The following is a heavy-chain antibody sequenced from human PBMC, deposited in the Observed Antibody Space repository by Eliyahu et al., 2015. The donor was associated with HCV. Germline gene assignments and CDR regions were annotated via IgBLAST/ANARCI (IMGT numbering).Heavy chain of an antibody. D-gene: IGHD3-10*01. CDR1: GXTFXSYS. Sequence: EVQLVESGGGLVKPGXXLRXXCAASGXTFXSYSMXWVRQAPGKGLEWVSSISSSSSYIYYADSVKGRFTISRDNAKNSLYLQMNSLRAEDTAVYYCARDKAYGSGSYPDYWGQGTLVTVSS. CDR2: ISSSSSYI. V-gene: IGHV3-21*01. CDR3: ARDKAYGSGSYPDY. J-gene: IGHJ4*02.